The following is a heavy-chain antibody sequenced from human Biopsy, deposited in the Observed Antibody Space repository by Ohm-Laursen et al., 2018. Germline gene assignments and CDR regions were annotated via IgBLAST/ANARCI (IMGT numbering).Heavy chain of an antibody. D-gene: IGHD6-19*01. V-gene: IGHV4-59*07. CDR2: IDYRGST. CDR3: ATTTMDTSGWFGNYFDS. Sequence: SDTLSFTWTVSSCSISSYYWSWLRQPPGKGLEWIGNIDYRGSTKYNPSLRSLVTMSIDTSRNQFPLKLSSVTAADTAVYYCATTTMDTSGWFGNYFDSWGQGTLVTVSA. J-gene: IGHJ4*02. CDR1: SCSISSYY.